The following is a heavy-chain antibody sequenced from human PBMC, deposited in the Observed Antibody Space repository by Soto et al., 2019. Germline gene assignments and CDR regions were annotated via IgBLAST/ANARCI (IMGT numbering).Heavy chain of an antibody. D-gene: IGHD3-9*01. CDR1: GFSFSSHA. CDR3: ARRLRYFDWSPGPPDY. J-gene: IGHJ4*02. Sequence: GGSLRLSCTASGFSFSSHAMTWVRQAPGKGLEWVSGLSDSGGSTYYADSVKGRFTISRDNSMNTLYLQMNSLRAEDTAVYYCARRLRYFDWSPGPPDYWGQGTLVTVSS. V-gene: IGHV3-23*01. CDR2: LSDSGGST.